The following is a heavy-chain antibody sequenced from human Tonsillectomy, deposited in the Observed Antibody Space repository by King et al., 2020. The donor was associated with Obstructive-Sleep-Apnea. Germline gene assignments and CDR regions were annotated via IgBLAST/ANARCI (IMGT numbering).Heavy chain of an antibody. CDR3: ARLVVVPAESYYGMDV. CDR2: IYYSGST. J-gene: IGHJ6*02. Sequence: VQLQESGPGLVKPSQTLSLTCTVSGGSISSGGYYWSWIRQHPGKGLEWIGYIYYSGSTYYNPSLKSRVTISVDTSKNQFSLKLSSVTAADTAVYYCARLVVVPAESYYGMDVWGQGTTVTVSS. V-gene: IGHV4-31*03. CDR1: GGSISSGGYY. D-gene: IGHD2-2*01.